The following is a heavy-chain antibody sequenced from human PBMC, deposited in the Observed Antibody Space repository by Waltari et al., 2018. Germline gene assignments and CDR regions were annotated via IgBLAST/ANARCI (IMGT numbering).Heavy chain of an antibody. CDR1: GGSFSGYY. Sequence: QVQLQQWGAGLLKPSETLSLTCAVYGGSFSGYYWSWIRQPPGQGLEWSGEINHSGSTNYNPSLKSRVTISVDTSKNQFSLKLSSVTAADTAVYYCARSPVIIGVPAKGFMDVWGKGTTVTVSS. CDR3: ARSPVIIGVPAKGFMDV. D-gene: IGHD2-2*01. CDR2: INHSGST. V-gene: IGHV4-34*01. J-gene: IGHJ6*03.